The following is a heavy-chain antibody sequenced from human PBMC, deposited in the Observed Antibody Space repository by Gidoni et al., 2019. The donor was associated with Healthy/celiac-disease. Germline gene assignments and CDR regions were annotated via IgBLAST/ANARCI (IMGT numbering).Heavy chain of an antibody. CDR2: IYYSGST. D-gene: IGHD3-16*01. V-gene: IGHV4-39*01. J-gene: IGHJ2*01. Sequence: QLQLQESGPGLVKPSEPLSLTCTVSGGSISSSSYYWGWIRQPPGKGLEWIGSIYYSGSTYYNPSLKSRVTISVDTSKNQFSLKLSSVTAADTAVYYCARKPRIMITFGGGRYFDLWGRGTLVTVSS. CDR3: ARKPRIMITFGGGRYFDL. CDR1: GGSISSSSYY.